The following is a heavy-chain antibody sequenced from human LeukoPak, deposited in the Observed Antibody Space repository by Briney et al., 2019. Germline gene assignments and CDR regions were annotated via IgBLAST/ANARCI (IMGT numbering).Heavy chain of an antibody. Sequence: PGGPLRLSCAASGFTFSNYWMTWVRQAPGKGLEWVANINQDGNAKYYVDSVKGRFTISRDNAKNSLYLQMNSLRAEDTAVYYCARVNPDYGDNHFDYWGQGTLVTVSS. J-gene: IGHJ4*02. D-gene: IGHD4-17*01. CDR2: INQDGNAK. V-gene: IGHV3-7*01. CDR1: GFTFSNYW. CDR3: ARVNPDYGDNHFDY.